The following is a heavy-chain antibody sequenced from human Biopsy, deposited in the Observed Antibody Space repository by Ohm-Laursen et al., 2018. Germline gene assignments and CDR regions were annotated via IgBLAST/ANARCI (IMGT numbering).Heavy chain of an antibody. J-gene: IGHJ6*02. CDR1: GYSFSGYN. Sequence: ASVKVSCKALGYSFSGYNVHWARQAPGQGLEWMGIINPSGGSTGYAQKFQDRISMSADTSTSTVYLVLRGLRFEDTAVYYCESGHYYGLGSSQWNYGLDVWGQGTTVAVSS. CDR3: ESGHYYGLGSSQWNYGLDV. CDR2: INPSGGST. V-gene: IGHV1-46*01. D-gene: IGHD3-10*01.